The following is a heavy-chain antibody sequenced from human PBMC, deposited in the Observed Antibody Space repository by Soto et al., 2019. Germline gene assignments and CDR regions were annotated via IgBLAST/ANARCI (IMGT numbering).Heavy chain of an antibody. D-gene: IGHD3-10*01. V-gene: IGHV4-4*07. CDR3: ARVYPPYGSGSYVLGHWFDP. CDR1: GGSISSYY. J-gene: IGHJ5*02. Sequence: SETLSLTCTVSGGSISSYYWSWIRQPAGKGLEWIGRIYTSGSTNYNPSLKSRVTMSVDTSKNQFSLKLSSVTAADTAVYYCARVYPPYGSGSYVLGHWFDPWGQGTPVTVSS. CDR2: IYTSGST.